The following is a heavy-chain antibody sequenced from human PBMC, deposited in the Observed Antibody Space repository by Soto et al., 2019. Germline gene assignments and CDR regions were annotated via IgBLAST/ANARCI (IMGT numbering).Heavy chain of an antibody. V-gene: IGHV3-21*01. CDR2: ISSSSSYI. CDR1: GFTFSSYS. CDR3: ARDHYGDDVLGYGMDV. D-gene: IGHD4-17*01. J-gene: IGHJ6*02. Sequence: GGSLRLSCAASGFTFSSYSMNWVRQAPGKGLEWVSSISSSSSYIYYADSVKGRFTISRDNAKNSLYLQMNSLRAEDTAVYYCARDHYGDDVLGYGMDVWGQGTTVTVSS.